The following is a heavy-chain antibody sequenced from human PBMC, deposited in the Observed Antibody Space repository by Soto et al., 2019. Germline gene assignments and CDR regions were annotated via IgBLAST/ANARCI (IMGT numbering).Heavy chain of an antibody. V-gene: IGHV3-48*01. CDR2: ISSSGSTI. CDR3: ARVAYYYDSSGYFY. Sequence: GGSLRLSCAASGFTFSSYNMNWVRQAPGKGLEWVSYISSSGSTIYYADSVKGRFTISRDNAKNSLYLQMNSLRAEDTAVYYCARVAYYYDSSGYFYWGQGTLVTVS. J-gene: IGHJ4*02. D-gene: IGHD3-22*01. CDR1: GFTFSSYN.